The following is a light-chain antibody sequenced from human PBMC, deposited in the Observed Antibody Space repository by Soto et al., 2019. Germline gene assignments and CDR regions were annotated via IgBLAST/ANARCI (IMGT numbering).Light chain of an antibody. CDR3: SSYTISRTYV. V-gene: IGLV2-14*03. CDR2: NVY. J-gene: IGLJ1*01. Sequence: QSSLALPASFSGSTGQSITIPCTGTNSDVGSYNYVSWHQQHPGKAPKLMIYNVYDRPSGISNRFSCSKSGNTASLTISGLQREDEADYYCSSYTISRTYVFRTGTKVTVL. CDR1: NSDVGSYNY.